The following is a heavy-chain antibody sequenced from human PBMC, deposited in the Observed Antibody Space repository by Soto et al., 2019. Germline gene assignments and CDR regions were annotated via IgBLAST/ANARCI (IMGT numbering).Heavy chain of an antibody. V-gene: IGHV1-69*01. D-gene: IGHD6-13*01. J-gene: IGHJ4*02. CDR2: IIPIFGTA. CDR1: GGTFSSYA. CDR3: ARGGYSSSWHLSFDY. Sequence: QVQLVQSGAEVKKPGSSVKVSCKASGGTFSSYAISWVRQAPGQGLEWMGGIIPIFGTANYAQKFQGRVTITADEATSTAYRELSSMRSEDTAVYYCARGGYSSSWHLSFDYWGQGTLVTVSS.